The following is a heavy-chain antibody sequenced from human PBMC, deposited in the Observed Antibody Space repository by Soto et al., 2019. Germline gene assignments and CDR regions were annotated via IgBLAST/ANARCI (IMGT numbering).Heavy chain of an antibody. D-gene: IGHD3-10*01. CDR3: ARDGGLYGSGSFDF. Sequence: SLKISCAASGFTFSSYGMHGVRQAPGRELEWVAVISYDGSNKYYADSVKGGFTISRENSKSTVYLQMTSLRAEAMAVYYCARDGGLYGSGSFDFWGQGTLVTVS. V-gene: IGHV3-33*01. CDR1: GFTFSSYG. CDR2: ISYDGSNK. J-gene: IGHJ4*02.